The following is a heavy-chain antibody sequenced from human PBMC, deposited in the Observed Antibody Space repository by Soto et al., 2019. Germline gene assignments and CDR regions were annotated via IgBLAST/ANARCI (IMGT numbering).Heavy chain of an antibody. J-gene: IGHJ4*02. Sequence: SVKVSCKASGGTFSSYAISWVRQAPGQGLEWMGGIIPIFGTANYAQKFQGRVTITADESTSTAYMELSSLRSEDTAVYYCASSLGDRCSGGCIYYYFDYWGQGTLVTVYS. D-gene: IGHD2-15*01. CDR3: ASSLGDRCSGGCIYYYFDY. V-gene: IGHV1-69*13. CDR1: GGTFSSYA. CDR2: IIPIFGTA.